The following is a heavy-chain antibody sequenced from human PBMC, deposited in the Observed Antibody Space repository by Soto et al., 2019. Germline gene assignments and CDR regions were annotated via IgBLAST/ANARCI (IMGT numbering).Heavy chain of an antibody. CDR3: ARDFVYHGDYLYGMDV. J-gene: IGHJ6*02. CDR1: GGSISSGDYY. V-gene: IGHV4-30-4*01. D-gene: IGHD4-17*01. Sequence: QVQLQESGPGLVKPSQTLSLTCTVSGGSISSGDYYWSWIRQPPGKGLEWIGYIYYSGSTYYNPSLKSRVTISVDTSKNQFSLKLSSVTAADTAVYYCARDFVYHGDYLYGMDVWGQGTTVTVSS. CDR2: IYYSGST.